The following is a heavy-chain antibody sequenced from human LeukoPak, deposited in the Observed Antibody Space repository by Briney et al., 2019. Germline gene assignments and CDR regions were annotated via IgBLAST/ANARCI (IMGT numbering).Heavy chain of an antibody. D-gene: IGHD4-17*01. CDR1: GGTFSSYA. CDR3: ASTYGDYLWGYFDY. J-gene: IGHJ4*02. CDR2: IIPIFGTA. Sequence: GASVKVSCKVSGGTFSSYAISWVRQAPGQGLEWMGGIIPIFGTANYAQKFQGRVTITADESTSTAYMELSSLRSEDTAVYYCASTYGDYLWGYFDYWGQGTLVTVSS. V-gene: IGHV1-69*01.